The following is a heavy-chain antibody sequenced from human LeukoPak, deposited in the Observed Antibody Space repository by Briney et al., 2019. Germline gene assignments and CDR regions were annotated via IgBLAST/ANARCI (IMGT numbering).Heavy chain of an antibody. CDR1: GLTFSTSG. J-gene: IGHJ4*02. CDR3: ATETNGRHYDY. CDR2: IGPTGFDR. Sequence: MPGGSLRLSCTTSGLTFSTSGFNWVRQAPGKGLEWVASIGPTGFDRYHADSIKGRFTISRDNANNFLYLQMDSLRAEDTAVYYCATETNGRHYDYWAQGTLLTVSS. V-gene: IGHV3-21*06. D-gene: IGHD1/OR15-1a*01.